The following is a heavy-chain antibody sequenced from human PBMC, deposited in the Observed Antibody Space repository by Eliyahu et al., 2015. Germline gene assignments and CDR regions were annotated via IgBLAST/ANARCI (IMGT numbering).Heavy chain of an antibody. V-gene: IGHV5-51*01. Sequence: EVQLVQSGAEVKKTGESLXIXCEGSGYSFSXYWIGWVRQMPGKGLEWMGIIXPXXSDTRYSPSFQGQVTISADKSIGTAYLQWSSLKASDTAMYFCARTTPYSSLSNDAFDIWGQGTMVTVSS. CDR1: GYSFSXYW. J-gene: IGHJ3*02. CDR2: IXPXXSDT. CDR3: ARTTPYSSLSNDAFDI. D-gene: IGHD6-13*01.